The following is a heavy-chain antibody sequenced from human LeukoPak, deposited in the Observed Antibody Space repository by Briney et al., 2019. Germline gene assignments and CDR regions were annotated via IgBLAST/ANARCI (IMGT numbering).Heavy chain of an antibody. J-gene: IGHJ4*02. CDR2: INHNGAT. V-gene: IGHV4-34*01. Sequence: SETLSLTCAVYGGSFSVYYWSWIRQSPRNGLEWIGEINHNGATNYNPSLKSRVTISRDVSNNQFSLKLSSVTAADTAVYYCARGGDVYTNFDYWGQGTLVTVSS. CDR1: GGSFSVYY. D-gene: IGHD5-24*01. CDR3: ARGGDVYTNFDY.